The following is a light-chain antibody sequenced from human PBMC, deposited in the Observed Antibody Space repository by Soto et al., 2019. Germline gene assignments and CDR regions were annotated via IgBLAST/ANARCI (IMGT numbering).Light chain of an antibody. CDR1: QSVSRSY. V-gene: IGKV3-20*01. J-gene: IGKJ4*01. CDR2: GAS. Sequence: ENVLTQSPGTLSLSPGERATLSCRATQSVSRSYLAWYQQKPGQAPRLLIYGASSRAAGIPDRFSGSGSGTDFTLTISRLEPDDFAIYYCQQYASSPLTFGGGTKVEIK. CDR3: QQYASSPLT.